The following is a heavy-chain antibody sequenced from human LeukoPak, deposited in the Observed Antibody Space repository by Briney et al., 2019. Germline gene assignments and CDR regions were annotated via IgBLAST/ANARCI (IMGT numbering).Heavy chain of an antibody. D-gene: IGHD3-22*01. CDR2: MHYSGST. CDR3: AKDTRYYDNSGYYYFDY. Sequence: PSETLSLTCTVSGASISSYYWNWIRQPPGKGLEWIGDMHYSGSTNYNPSLKSRVTISVDTSKHQFSLKLNSVTSADTAVYYCAKDTRYYDNSGYYYFDYWGRGTLVTVSS. CDR1: GASISSYY. V-gene: IGHV4-59*01. J-gene: IGHJ4*02.